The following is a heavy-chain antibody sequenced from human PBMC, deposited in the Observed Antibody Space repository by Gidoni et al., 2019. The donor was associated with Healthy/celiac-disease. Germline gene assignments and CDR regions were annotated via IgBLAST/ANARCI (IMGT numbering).Heavy chain of an antibody. J-gene: IGHJ4*02. V-gene: IGHV5-51*03. CDR3: ATRYYDYVWGSYRDPYFDY. CDR2: IYPGDSDT. CDR1: GYSFSSYW. Sequence: EVQLVQSGAEVKKPGESLKISCKGSGYSFSSYWIGWVRQMPGKGLEWMGIIYPGDSDTRYSPSFQGQVTISADKSISTAYLQWSSLKASDTAMYYCATRYYDYVWGSYRDPYFDYWGQGTLVTVSS. D-gene: IGHD3-16*02.